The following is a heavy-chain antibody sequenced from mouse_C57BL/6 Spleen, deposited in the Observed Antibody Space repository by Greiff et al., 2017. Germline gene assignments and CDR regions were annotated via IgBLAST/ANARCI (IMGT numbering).Heavy chain of an antibody. CDR3: ARHEDLGYYSYAMDY. CDR2: IYPGDGDT. Sequence: VQLQQSGAELVKPGASVKISCKASGYAFSSYWMNWVKQRPGKGLEWIGQIYPGDGDTNYNGKFKGKATLTADKSSSTAYMQLSSLTSEDSAVYFCARHEDLGYYSYAMDYWGQGTSVTVSS. D-gene: IGHD2-12*01. V-gene: IGHV1-80*01. CDR1: GYAFSSYW. J-gene: IGHJ4*01.